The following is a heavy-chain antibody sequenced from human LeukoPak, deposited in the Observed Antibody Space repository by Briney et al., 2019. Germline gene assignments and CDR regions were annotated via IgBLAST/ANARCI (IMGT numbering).Heavy chain of an antibody. V-gene: IGHV3-23*01. D-gene: IGHD3-10*01. CDR2: ISGSGGST. CDR3: AKGVVYYGSGSYYSFFGY. J-gene: IGHJ4*02. Sequence: QSGGSLRLSCAASGFTFSSYAMSWVRQAPGKGLEWVSAISGSGGSTYYADSVKGRFTISRDNSKNTLYLQMNSLRAEDTAVYYCAKGVVYYGSGSYYSFFGYWGQGTLVTVSS. CDR1: GFTFSSYA.